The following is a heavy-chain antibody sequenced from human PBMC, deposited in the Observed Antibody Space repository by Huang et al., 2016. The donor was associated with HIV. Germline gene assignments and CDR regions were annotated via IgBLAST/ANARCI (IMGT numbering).Heavy chain of an antibody. D-gene: IGHD3-22*01. J-gene: IGHJ4*02. CDR3: ARARGFLYDSTGYYSRYYFDS. V-gene: IGHV1-8*03. CDR2: MNPKSGNT. CDR1: GFNFNNYD. Sequence: QVQLVQSGAEVKKPGASVKVSCKASGFNFNNYDFNWVRQASGQGLEWMGWMNPKSGNTCYAQKFQGRVTITRNTSITTAYMELRSLRSEDTAVYYCARARGFLYDSTGYYSRYYFDSWGQGTLVTISS.